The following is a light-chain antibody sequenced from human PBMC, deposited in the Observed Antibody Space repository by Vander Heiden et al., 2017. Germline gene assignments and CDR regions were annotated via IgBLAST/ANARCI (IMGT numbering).Light chain of an antibody. J-gene: IGKJ2*01. CDR1: QSVTSN. V-gene: IGKV3-15*01. CDR3: QQYNNWPLYP. Sequence: EIVMTQSPATLSVYTVQSANLTCRSSQSVTSNLDWYQQKPGQAPRLLIYGASTRATGIPARFSGSGSGTEFTLTISSLQSEDFAVYYCQQYNNWPLYPFGQGTKLEIK. CDR2: GAS.